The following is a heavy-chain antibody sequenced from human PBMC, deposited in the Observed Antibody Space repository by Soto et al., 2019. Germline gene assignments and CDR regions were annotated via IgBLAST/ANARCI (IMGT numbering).Heavy chain of an antibody. CDR3: AREGKRGYSYGADH. CDR1: GFTFSDYY. D-gene: IGHD5-18*01. V-gene: IGHV3-11*01. CDR2: ISSSGSTV. Sequence: ESGGGLVKPGGSLRLSCAASGFTFSDYYMSWIRQAPGKGLEWISCISSSGSTVYYAESVKGRFTISRDNAKNSLYLQWNTLRAEDTAMYYCAREGKRGYSYGADHWGQGTLVTVSS. J-gene: IGHJ4*02.